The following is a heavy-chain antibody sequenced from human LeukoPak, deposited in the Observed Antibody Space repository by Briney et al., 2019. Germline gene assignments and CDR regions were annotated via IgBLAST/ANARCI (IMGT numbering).Heavy chain of an antibody. CDR2: IYYSGST. J-gene: IGHJ4*02. D-gene: IGHD5-24*01. CDR1: GGSISSYD. CDR3: ARTYLLEMATPYFDY. V-gene: IGHV4-59*01. Sequence: SESLCLTCTVSGGSISSYDWSWIRQPPGKGLEWIGYIYYSGSTNYNPSLKSRVTISVDTSKNQFSLKLSSVTAADTAVYYCARTYLLEMATPYFDYWGQGTLVTVSS.